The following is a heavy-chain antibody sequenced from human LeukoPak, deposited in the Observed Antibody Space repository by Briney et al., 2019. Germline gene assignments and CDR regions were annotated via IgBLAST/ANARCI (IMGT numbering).Heavy chain of an antibody. CDR2: IIPILGTA. CDR3: ARDDYCSSTSCYRNAFDI. V-gene: IGHV1-69*05. J-gene: IGHJ3*02. CDR1: GGTFSSYA. Sequence: GASVKVSCKASGGTFSSYAISWVRQAPGQWPEWLGRIIPILGTANYGQKFQGRVTITTDESTSTAYMELSSLRSEDTAVYYCARDDYCSSTSCYRNAFDIWGQGTMVTVSS. D-gene: IGHD2-2*01.